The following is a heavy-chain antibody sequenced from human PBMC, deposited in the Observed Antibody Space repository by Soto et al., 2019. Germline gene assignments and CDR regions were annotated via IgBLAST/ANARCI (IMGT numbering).Heavy chain of an antibody. CDR3: ARGTRATQYYYYFYGMDV. V-gene: IGHV4-59*01. Sequence: LSLTCTVSGGSISTYYWTWIRQPPGKGLEWIGYISYSGSTNYNPSLKSRLTISLNTSKKHFSLKLSSVTAADTAVYYCARGTRATQYYYYFYGMDVWGQGTTVTVSS. CDR1: GGSISTYY. CDR2: ISYSGST. J-gene: IGHJ6*02.